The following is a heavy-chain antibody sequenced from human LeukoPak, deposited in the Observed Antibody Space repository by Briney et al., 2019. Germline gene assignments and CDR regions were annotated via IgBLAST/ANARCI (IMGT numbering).Heavy chain of an antibody. J-gene: IGHJ3*02. D-gene: IGHD3-22*01. CDR3: ARQYCDSSGYYPPNDAFDI. V-gene: IGHV4-59*08. CDR1: GGSISSYY. Sequence: SETLSLTCTVSGGSISSYYWSWIRQPPGKGLEWIGYIYYSGSTNYNPSLKSRVTISVDTSKNQFSLKLSSVTAADTAVYYRARQYCDSSGYYPPNDAFDIWGQGTMVTVSS. CDR2: IYYSGST.